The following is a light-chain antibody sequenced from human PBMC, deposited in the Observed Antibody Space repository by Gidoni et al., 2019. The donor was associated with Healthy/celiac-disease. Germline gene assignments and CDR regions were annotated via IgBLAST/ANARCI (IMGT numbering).Light chain of an antibody. CDR3: QQRSNWPYT. Sequence: EIVLTQSPATLSLSPGERATPSCRASQSVSSCLAWYQQKPGQAPRLLIYDASNRATGIPARFSGSGSGTDFTLTISSLEPEDFAVYYCQQRSNWPYTFGQGTKLEIK. J-gene: IGKJ2*01. CDR1: QSVSSC. CDR2: DAS. V-gene: IGKV3-11*01.